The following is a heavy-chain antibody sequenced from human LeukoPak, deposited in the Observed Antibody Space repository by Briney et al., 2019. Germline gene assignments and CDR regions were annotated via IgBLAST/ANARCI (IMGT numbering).Heavy chain of an antibody. D-gene: IGHD3-10*01. Sequence: PSETLSLTCTVSGGSISSSVYYWGWIRQPPGRGLEWIGSIYYSGSTYYNPSLKRRVTISVDTSKNQLSLKLSSVTAADTAVYYCARVIGDVSLYFGESRYYFDSWGQGTLVTVSS. V-gene: IGHV4-39*07. CDR2: IYYSGST. CDR3: ARVIGDVSLYFGESRYYFDS. CDR1: GGSISSSVYY. J-gene: IGHJ4*02.